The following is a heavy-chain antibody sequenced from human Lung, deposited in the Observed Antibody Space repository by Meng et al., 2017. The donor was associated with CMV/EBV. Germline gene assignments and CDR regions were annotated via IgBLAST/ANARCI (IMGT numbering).Heavy chain of an antibody. D-gene: IGHD5-24*01. J-gene: IGHJ4*02. V-gene: IGHV3-30*02. CDR1: GFTFSSYG. Sequence: GGSLRLSCAASGFTFSSYGMHWVRQAPGKGLEWVAFIRYDGSNKYYADSVKGRFTISRDNSKNTLYLQMNSLRAEDTAVYYCAKGSGDGYNFAGTLDYWGQGTLVTVSS. CDR2: IRYDGSNK. CDR3: AKGSGDGYNFAGTLDY.